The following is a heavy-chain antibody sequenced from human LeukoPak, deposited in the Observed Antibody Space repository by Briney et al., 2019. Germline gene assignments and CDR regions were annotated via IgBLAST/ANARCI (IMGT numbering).Heavy chain of an antibody. D-gene: IGHD2-2*01. J-gene: IGHJ4*02. Sequence: PGGSLRLSCAASGFTFSSYAMSWVRQAPGKGLEWVSAISGSGGSTYYADSVKGRFTISRDNSKNTPYLQMNSLRAEDTAVYYCAKDRTPIVVVPAASYYFDYWGQGTLVTVSS. V-gene: IGHV3-23*01. CDR2: ISGSGGST. CDR3: AKDRTPIVVVPAASYYFDY. CDR1: GFTFSSYA.